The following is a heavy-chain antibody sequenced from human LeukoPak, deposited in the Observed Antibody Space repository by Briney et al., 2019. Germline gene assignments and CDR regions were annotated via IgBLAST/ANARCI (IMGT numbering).Heavy chain of an antibody. V-gene: IGHV4-61*01. D-gene: IGHD1-26*01. CDR1: GYSISSGYY. CDR3: ARVRKVGATIGAFDI. CDR2: IYYSGST. J-gene: IGHJ3*02. Sequence: PSETLSLTCAVSGYSISSGYYWSWIRQPPGKGLEWIGYIYYSGSTNYNPSLKSRVTISVDTSKNQFSLKLSSVTAADTAVYYCARVRKVGATIGAFDIWGQGTMVTVSS.